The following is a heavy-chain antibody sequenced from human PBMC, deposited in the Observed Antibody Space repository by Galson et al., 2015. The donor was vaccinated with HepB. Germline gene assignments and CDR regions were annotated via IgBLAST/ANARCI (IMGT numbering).Heavy chain of an antibody. D-gene: IGHD3-10*01. CDR2: FDPEDGET. Sequence: SVKVSCKVSGYTLTELSMHWVRQAPGKGLEWMGGFDPEDGETIYAQKFQGRVTMTEDTSTDTAYMELSSLRSEDTAVYYCATGLYYGSGPQRIDYWGQGTLVTVSS. CDR3: ATGLYYGSGPQRIDY. J-gene: IGHJ4*02. CDR1: GYTLTELS. V-gene: IGHV1-24*01.